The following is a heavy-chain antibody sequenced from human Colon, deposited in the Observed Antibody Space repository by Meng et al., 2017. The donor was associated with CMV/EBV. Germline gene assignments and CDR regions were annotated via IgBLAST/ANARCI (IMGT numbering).Heavy chain of an antibody. CDR2: ISENGRTT. D-gene: IGHD3-10*01. CDR1: GFIFSDYY. Sequence: LSLTCAASGFIFSDYYMSWIRQAPGKGLEWVSYISENGRTTYYADSVKGRFTVSRDNAQKSLYLQMNSLRAEDTALYYCARALSGDGMDVWGQGTTVTVSS. J-gene: IGHJ6*02. CDR3: ARALSGDGMDV. V-gene: IGHV3-11*01.